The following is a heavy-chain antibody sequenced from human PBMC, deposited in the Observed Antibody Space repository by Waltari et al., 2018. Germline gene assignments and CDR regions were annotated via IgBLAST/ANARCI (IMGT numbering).Heavy chain of an antibody. CDR1: GGSISSSSYY. V-gene: IGHV4-39*07. CDR3: ARGGSGWEMGDAFDI. Sequence: QLQLQESGPGLVKPSETLSLTCTVSGGSISSSSYYWGWTRQPPGKGLEWIGSIYYSGSTYYNPSLKSRVTISVDTSKNQFSLKLSSVTAADTAVYYCARGGSGWEMGDAFDIWGQGTMVTVSS. CDR2: IYYSGST. J-gene: IGHJ3*02. D-gene: IGHD6-19*01.